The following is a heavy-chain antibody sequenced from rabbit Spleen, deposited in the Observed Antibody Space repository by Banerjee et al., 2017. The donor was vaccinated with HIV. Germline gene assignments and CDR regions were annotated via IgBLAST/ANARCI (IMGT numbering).Heavy chain of an antibody. Sequence: QSLEESGGRLVTPGTPLTLTCTVSGIDLSSYAMGWVRQAPGKGLEYIGIISSSVDTYYASWAKGRFTISKASSTTVDLKMTSLTTEDTATYFCARVWAGTNGPIDIWGPGTLVTVS. J-gene: IGHJ4*02. CDR3: ARVWAGTNGPIDI. CDR2: ISSSVDT. CDR1: GIDLSSYA. V-gene: IGHV1S44*01. D-gene: IGHD4-2*01.